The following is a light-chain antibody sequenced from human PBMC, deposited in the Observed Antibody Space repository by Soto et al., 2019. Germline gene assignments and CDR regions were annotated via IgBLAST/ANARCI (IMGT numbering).Light chain of an antibody. CDR3: QQYGSSPNT. CDR1: QSVSSSY. V-gene: IGKV3-20*01. CDR2: GAS. J-gene: IGKJ2*01. Sequence: EIVLTQSPGTLSLSPGERATLSCRASQSVSSSYLAWYQQKPGQAPRLLIYGASSRATGITDRFSGSGSGTDFTLTISRLEPEDFAVYYCQQYGSSPNTFGQGTKVDIK.